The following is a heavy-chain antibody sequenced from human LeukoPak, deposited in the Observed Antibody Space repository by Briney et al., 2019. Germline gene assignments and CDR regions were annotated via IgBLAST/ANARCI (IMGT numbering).Heavy chain of an antibody. CDR3: ASLTYYYDSSGYYDWYFQH. CDR1: GGSISSGGYS. CDR2: IYHSGST. J-gene: IGHJ1*01. Sequence: SETLSLTCAVSGGSISSGGYSWSWIRQPPGKGLEWIGYIYHSGSTYYNPSLKSRVTISVDRSKNQFSLKLSSVTAADTAVYYCASLTYYYDSSGYYDWYFQHWGQGTLVTVSS. D-gene: IGHD3-22*01. V-gene: IGHV4-30-2*01.